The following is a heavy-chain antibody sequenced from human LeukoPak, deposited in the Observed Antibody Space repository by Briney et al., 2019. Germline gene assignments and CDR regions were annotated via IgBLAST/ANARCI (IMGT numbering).Heavy chain of an antibody. CDR2: ISGSGGST. CDR1: GFTFSSYA. D-gene: IGHD2-2*01. V-gene: IGHV3-23*01. Sequence: PGGPLRLSCAASGFTFSSYAMSWVRQAPGKGLEWVSAISGSGGSTYYADSVKGRFTISRDNSKNTLYLQMNSLRAEDTAVYYCVARPAAMRRFDPWGQGTLVTVSS. J-gene: IGHJ5*02. CDR3: VARPAAMRRFDP.